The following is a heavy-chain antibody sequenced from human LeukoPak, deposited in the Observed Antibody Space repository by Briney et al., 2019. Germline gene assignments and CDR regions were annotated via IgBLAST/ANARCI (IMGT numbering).Heavy chain of an antibody. Sequence: PSETLSLTCTVSGGSISSSGYYWGWIRQPPGKGLEWIGSISSGGSTHYIPSLKSRVTISVDTSKNQFSLKLSSVTAADTAVYYCARTSSSWGYYFDYWGQGTLVTISS. J-gene: IGHJ4*02. CDR3: ARTSSSWGYYFDY. D-gene: IGHD6-13*01. CDR2: ISSGGST. V-gene: IGHV4-39*07. CDR1: GGSISSSGYY.